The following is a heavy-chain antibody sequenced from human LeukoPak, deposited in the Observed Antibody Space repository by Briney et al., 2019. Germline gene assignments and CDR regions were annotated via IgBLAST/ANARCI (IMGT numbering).Heavy chain of an antibody. V-gene: IGHV1-2*06. CDR3: ARAGYYGSGSYYNN. D-gene: IGHD3-10*01. CDR2: INPNSGGT. Sequence: ASVKVSCKDSGDTFTGYYMHWVRQAPGQGLEWMGRINPNSGGTNYAQKFQGRVTMTRDTSISTAYMELSRLRSDDTAVYYCARAGYYGSGSYYNNWGQGTLVTVSS. J-gene: IGHJ4*02. CDR1: GDTFTGYY.